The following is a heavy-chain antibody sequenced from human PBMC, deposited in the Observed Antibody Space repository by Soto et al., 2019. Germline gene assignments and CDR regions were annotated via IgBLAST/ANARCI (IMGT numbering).Heavy chain of an antibody. CDR2: LYDVDGS. Sequence: WWSLRLACAASVLTVMGKKYVAWVRQAPGKGLEWVSALYDVDGSFYADSVKGRFTTSSDSSKTTVYLQMNGLRPDDTAVYYCATWHEREHAYDVWGQGTTVTVSS. CDR3: ATWHEREHAYDV. J-gene: IGHJ3*01. V-gene: IGHV3-53*01. CDR1: VLTVMGKKY. D-gene: IGHD1-1*01.